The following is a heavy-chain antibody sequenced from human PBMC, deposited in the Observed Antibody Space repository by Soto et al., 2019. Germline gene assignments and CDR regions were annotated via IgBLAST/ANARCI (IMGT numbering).Heavy chain of an antibody. D-gene: IGHD3-10*01. CDR1: GASISSAY. Sequence: QVQLQESGPGLLNPSETLSLTCTVSGASISSAYWSWIRQPPGKGLEWIGDIYYSGTAKYNPSLKSRVTLSVDTSKNPFSLGLTSVTAADTAVYYCARDAGGGYNWFDPWGQGTLVTVSS. CDR3: ARDAGGGYNWFDP. V-gene: IGHV4-59*01. J-gene: IGHJ5*02. CDR2: IYYSGTA.